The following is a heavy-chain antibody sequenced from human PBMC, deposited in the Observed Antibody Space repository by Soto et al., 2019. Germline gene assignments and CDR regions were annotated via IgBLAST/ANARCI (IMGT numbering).Heavy chain of an antibody. CDR1: GGSISSGGYS. V-gene: IGHV4-30-2*01. Sequence: PSETLSLTCAVSGGSISSGGYSWSWIRQPPGKGLEWIGYIYHSGSTYYNPSLKSRVTISVDRSKNQFSLKLSSVTAADTAVYYCARADYGILTGYPNWFDPWGQGTLVTVSS. CDR3: ARADYGILTGYPNWFDP. D-gene: IGHD3-9*01. CDR2: IYHSGST. J-gene: IGHJ5*02.